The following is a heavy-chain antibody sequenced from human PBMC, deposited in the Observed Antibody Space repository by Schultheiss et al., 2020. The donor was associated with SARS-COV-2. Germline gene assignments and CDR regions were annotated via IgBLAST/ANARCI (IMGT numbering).Heavy chain of an antibody. CDR3: ARDSSVYYRYNWNYAPLDL. V-gene: IGHV3-23*01. CDR2: ISGSGGST. J-gene: IGHJ2*01. D-gene: IGHD1-7*01. CDR1: GFTFSSYA. Sequence: GGSLRLSCAASGFTFSSYAMSWVRQAPGKGLEWVSAISGSGGSTYYADSVKGRFTISRDNSKNTLYLQMNSLRAEDTAVYYCARDSSVYYRYNWNYAPLDLWGRGTLVTVSS.